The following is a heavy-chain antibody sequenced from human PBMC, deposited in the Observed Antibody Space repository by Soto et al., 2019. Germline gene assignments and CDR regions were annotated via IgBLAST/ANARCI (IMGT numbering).Heavy chain of an antibody. V-gene: IGHV1-69*05. Sequence: ASVKVSCKASGGTFSSYAISWVRQAPGQGLEWMGGIIPIFGTANYAQKFQGRVTMTRDTSISTAYMELSRLRSDDTAVYYCATTFDYDDYVHYYYGMDVWGQGTTVTVSS. D-gene: IGHD4-17*01. J-gene: IGHJ6*02. CDR1: GGTFSSYA. CDR3: ATTFDYDDYVHYYYGMDV. CDR2: IIPIFGTA.